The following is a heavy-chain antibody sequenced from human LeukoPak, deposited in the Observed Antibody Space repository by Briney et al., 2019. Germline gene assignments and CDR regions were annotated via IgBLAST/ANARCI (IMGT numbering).Heavy chain of an antibody. D-gene: IGHD3-3*01. CDR2: INHSGST. CDR1: GGSFSGYY. V-gene: IGHV4-34*01. Sequence: SSETLSLTCAVYGGSFSGYYWSWIRQPPGKGLEWIGEINHSGSTNYNPSLKSRVTISVDASKNQFSLKLSSVTAEDTAVYYCTRAVFWSGYPFDYWGQGTLVTVSS. CDR3: TRAVFWSGYPFDY. J-gene: IGHJ4*02.